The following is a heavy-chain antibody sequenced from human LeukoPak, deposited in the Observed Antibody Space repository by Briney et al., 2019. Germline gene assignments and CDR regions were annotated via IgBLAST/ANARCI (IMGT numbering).Heavy chain of an antibody. CDR1: KFSFSSYW. J-gene: IGHJ4*02. V-gene: IGHV3-74*01. CDR3: AKDHSLYSSSSSDY. CDR2: INSDGSRT. D-gene: IGHD6-6*01. Sequence: GGSLRLSCAASKFSFSSYWMHWVRQAPGKGLVWVSRINSDGSRTNYADSVKGRFTISRDNAKNTLYLQMSSLRAEDTAVYYCAKDHSLYSSSSSDYWGQGTLVTVSS.